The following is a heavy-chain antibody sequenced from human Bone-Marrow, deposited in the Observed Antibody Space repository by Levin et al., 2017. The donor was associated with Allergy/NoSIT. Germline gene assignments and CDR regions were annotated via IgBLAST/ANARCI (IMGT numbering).Heavy chain of an antibody. D-gene: IGHD6-6*01. J-gene: IGHJ4*02. V-gene: IGHV1-3*01. Sequence: ASVKVSCKASGYTFTSYAMHWVRQAPGQRLEWMGWINAGNGNTKYSQKFQGRVTITRDTSASTAYMELSSLRSEDTAVYYCARDARQSSSGGYYFDYWGQGTLVTVSS. CDR3: ARDARQSSSGGYYFDY. CDR2: INAGNGNT. CDR1: GYTFTSYA.